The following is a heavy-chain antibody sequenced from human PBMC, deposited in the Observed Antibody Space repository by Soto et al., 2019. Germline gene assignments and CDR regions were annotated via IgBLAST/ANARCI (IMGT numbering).Heavy chain of an antibody. CDR3: AKTSGYDYVWGSSGLDP. CDR1: GFTFSSFG. D-gene: IGHD3-16*01. J-gene: IGHJ5*02. Sequence: QVQLVESGGGVVQPGRSLRLSCAASGFTFSSFGMHWVRQAPDKGLQWVAVISYDGSDKYYADSVKGRFTISKDDSTNTMYLQMNRLRPEDTAVYYCAKTSGYDYVWGSSGLDPWCQGTLVTVSS. V-gene: IGHV3-30*18. CDR2: ISYDGSDK.